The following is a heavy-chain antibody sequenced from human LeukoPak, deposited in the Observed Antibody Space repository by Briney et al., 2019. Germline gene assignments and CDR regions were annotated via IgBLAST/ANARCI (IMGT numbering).Heavy chain of an antibody. CDR1: GGTFSSYA. J-gene: IGHJ4*02. CDR2: IIPILGIA. V-gene: IGHV1-69*04. D-gene: IGHD5-18*01. CDR3: VLGGYSYGRPSVY. Sequence: ASVKVSCKASGGTFSSYAISWVRQAPGQGLEWMGRIIPILGIANYAQKFQGRVTITADKSTSTAYMELSSLRSEDTAVYYCVLGGYSYGRPSVYWGQGTLVTVSS.